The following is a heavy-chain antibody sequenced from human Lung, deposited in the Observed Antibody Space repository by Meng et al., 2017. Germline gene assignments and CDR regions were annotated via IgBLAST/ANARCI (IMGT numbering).Heavy chain of an antibody. CDR2: IGHSGFT. Sequence: QSQLQESGPGLGKPSECRSLHWVGAGGSIRTSGYYWGWIRQPPGKGLEWIGSIGHSGFTYYTPSLKSRVAVSLDTSKSQFSLMLTSVTAADTAVYYCVRSSAWVRTGFDPWGQGTLVTVSS. J-gene: IGHJ5*02. D-gene: IGHD6-19*01. CDR1: GGSIRTSGYY. CDR3: VRSSAWVRTGFDP. V-gene: IGHV4-39*01.